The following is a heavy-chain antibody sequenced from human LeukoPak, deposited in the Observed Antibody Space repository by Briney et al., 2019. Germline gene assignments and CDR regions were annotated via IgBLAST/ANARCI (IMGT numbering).Heavy chain of an antibody. CDR1: NGSISSHY. J-gene: IGHJ6*03. CDR3: ARNERRAQKDTYYAYFYYMDV. V-gene: IGHV4-59*11. Sequence: SETLSLTCTVSNGSISSHYWSWIRQPPGKGLEWIGLIYSSGYTNYNPSLKSRVTISVDTSRNQFSLKLSSATAADTAVYCCARNERRAQKDTYYAYFYYMDVWGKGSTVTVS. CDR2: IYSSGYT.